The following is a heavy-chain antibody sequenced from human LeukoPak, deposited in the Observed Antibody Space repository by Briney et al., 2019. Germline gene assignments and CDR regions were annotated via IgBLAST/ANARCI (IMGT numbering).Heavy chain of an antibody. Sequence: GALVKVSCKASGYTFTSYGISWVRQAPGQGLEWMGWISAYNGNTNYAQKLQGRVTMTTDTSTSTAYMELRSLRSDDTAVYYCARGSGNYVWGSYRNFDYWGQGTLVTVSS. V-gene: IGHV1-18*01. CDR3: ARGSGNYVWGSYRNFDY. D-gene: IGHD3-16*02. CDR2: ISAYNGNT. CDR1: GYTFTSYG. J-gene: IGHJ4*02.